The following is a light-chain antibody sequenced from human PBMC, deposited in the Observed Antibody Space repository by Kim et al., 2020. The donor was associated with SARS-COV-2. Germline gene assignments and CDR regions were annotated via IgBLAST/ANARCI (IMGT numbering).Light chain of an antibody. Sequence: SYELTQPPSVSVSPGQTASITCSGDKLEDKYACWYQQKPGQSPVLVIYQDSKRPSGIPVRFSGSNSGNTATLTISGTQAMDEADYYCQAWDSSTVVFGGGTQLTVL. CDR3: QAWDSSTVV. J-gene: IGLJ2*01. CDR2: QDS. V-gene: IGLV3-1*01. CDR1: KLEDKY.